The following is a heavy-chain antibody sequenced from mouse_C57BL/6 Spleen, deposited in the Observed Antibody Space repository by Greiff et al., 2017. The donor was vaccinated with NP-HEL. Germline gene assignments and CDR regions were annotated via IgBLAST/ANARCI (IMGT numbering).Heavy chain of an antibody. V-gene: IGHV1-26*01. CDR2: INPNNGGT. J-gene: IGHJ3*01. CDR1: GYTFTDYY. D-gene: IGHD2-3*01. CDR3: ASLYDAFGAY. Sequence: EVQLQQSGPELVKPGASVKISCKASGYTFTDYYMNWVKQSHGKSLEWIGDINPNNGGTSYNQKFKGKATLTVDKSSSTAYMELRSLTSEDSAVYYCASLYDAFGAYWGQGTLVTVSA.